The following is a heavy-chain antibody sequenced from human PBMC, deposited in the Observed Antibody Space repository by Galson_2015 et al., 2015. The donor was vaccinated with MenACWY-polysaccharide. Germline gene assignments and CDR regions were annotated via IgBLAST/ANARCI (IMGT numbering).Heavy chain of an antibody. CDR3: AHRRSTSGWSNWFDP. Sequence: IYWDDDKRYSPSLKSRLTITKDTSKNQVVLTMTNMDPVDTATYYCAHRRSTSGWSNWFDPWGQGTLVSVSS. CDR2: IYWDDDK. J-gene: IGHJ5*02. V-gene: IGHV2-5*02. D-gene: IGHD6-19*01.